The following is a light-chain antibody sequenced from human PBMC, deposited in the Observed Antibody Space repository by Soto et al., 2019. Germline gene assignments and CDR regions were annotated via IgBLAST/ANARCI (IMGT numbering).Light chain of an antibody. V-gene: IGKV1-5*01. CDR3: QHYNSYSEA. CDR1: QNIIRW. J-gene: IGKJ1*01. CDR2: DAS. Sequence: DIQMTPSPSTLSASVVDRVTITCRASQNIIRWLAWYQQKPGKAPNLLIYDASTLESGVPSRFSGSGSGTEFTLTISSLQPDDFATYYCQHYNSYSEAFGQGTKVDIK.